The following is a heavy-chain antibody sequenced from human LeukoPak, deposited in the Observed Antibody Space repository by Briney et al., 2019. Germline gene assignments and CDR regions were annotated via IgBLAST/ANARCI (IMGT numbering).Heavy chain of an antibody. CDR1: GFAFSDYS. D-gene: IGHD3-22*01. CDR2: ISSSGSTI. J-gene: IGHJ4*02. CDR3: VRDRGPYYFDSSGSYYFDL. Sequence: GGSLRLSCAASGFAFSDYSMSWIRQAPGKGLEWVSYISSSGSTIYYADSVKGRFTISRDNAKNSLYLQMNNLRAEDTAVYYCVRDRGPYYFDSSGSYYFDLWGQGTLVTVSS. V-gene: IGHV3-11*04.